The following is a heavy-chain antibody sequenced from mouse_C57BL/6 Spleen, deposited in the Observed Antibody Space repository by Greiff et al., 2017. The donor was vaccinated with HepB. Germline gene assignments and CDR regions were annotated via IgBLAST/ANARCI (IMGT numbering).Heavy chain of an antibody. CDR2: FYPGSGSI. V-gene: IGHV1-62-2*01. D-gene: IGHD1-1*01. CDR3: ARHEGDYYGSSHWYFDV. J-gene: IGHJ1*03. CDR1: GYTFTECT. Sequence: QVQLQQSGAELVKPGASVKLSCKASGYTFTECTIHWVKQRSGQGLEWIGWFYPGSGSIKYNEKFKDKATLTADKSSSTVYMELSRLTSEDSAVYFCARHEGDYYGSSHWYFDVWGTGTTVTGSS.